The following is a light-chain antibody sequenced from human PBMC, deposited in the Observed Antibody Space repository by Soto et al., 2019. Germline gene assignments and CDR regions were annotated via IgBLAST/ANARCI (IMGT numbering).Light chain of an antibody. CDR1: SSDVGGYNY. V-gene: IGLV2-14*01. Sequence: QSALTQPASVSGSPGQSITISCTGTSSDVGGYNYVSWYQQHPGKAPKLMIYDVSNRPSGVSNRFSGSKSGNTASLTISGLQAEDEADYYCSSHTSSSTLFGGGTQLTVL. CDR2: DVS. CDR3: SSHTSSSTL. J-gene: IGLJ2*01.